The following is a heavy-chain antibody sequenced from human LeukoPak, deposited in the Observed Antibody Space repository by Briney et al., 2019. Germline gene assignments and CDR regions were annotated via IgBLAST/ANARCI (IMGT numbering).Heavy chain of an antibody. V-gene: IGHV3-20*01. CDR3: AREAFYSSGWYRRWYFDL. CDR2: INWNGGST. D-gene: IGHD6-19*01. J-gene: IGHJ2*01. Sequence: GGSLRLSCAASGFTFDDYGMSWVRQAPGKGLEWVSGINWNGGSTGYADSVKGRFTISRDNAKNSLYLQMNSLRAEDTALYRCAREAFYSSGWYRRWYFDLWGRGTLVTVSS. CDR1: GFTFDDYG.